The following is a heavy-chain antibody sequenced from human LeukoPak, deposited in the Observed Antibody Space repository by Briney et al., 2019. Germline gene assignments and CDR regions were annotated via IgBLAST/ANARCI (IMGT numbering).Heavy chain of an antibody. Sequence: GGSLRLSCAASGFTFSAYTMSWVRQAPGKGLEWVSSFTSSSSSIYYADSVKGRFTISRDNAKNSLYLQMNSLRAEDTAVYYCARPSHSYGERPGYWGQGTLVTVSS. D-gene: IGHD5-18*01. J-gene: IGHJ4*02. CDR3: ARPSHSYGERPGY. V-gene: IGHV3-21*01. CDR1: GFTFSAYT. CDR2: FTSSSSSI.